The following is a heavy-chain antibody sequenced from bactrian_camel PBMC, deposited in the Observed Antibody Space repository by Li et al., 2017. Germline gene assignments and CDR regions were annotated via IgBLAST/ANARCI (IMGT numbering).Heavy chain of an antibody. CDR2: IYAGGDST. V-gene: IGHV3S54*01. Sequence: HVQLVESGGGLAQPGGSLRLSCVVSRSTYNKNCMGWFRQAPGKEREGVATIYAGGDSTWYADSVKGRFSISQDDAKNTVYLQMNSLKLEDTAMYYCAADPRRCTVKAGTGEFTDFRYWGQGTQVTVS. CDR1: RSTYNKNC. J-gene: IGHJ4*01. D-gene: IGHD6*01. CDR3: AADPRRCTVKAGTGEFTDFRY.